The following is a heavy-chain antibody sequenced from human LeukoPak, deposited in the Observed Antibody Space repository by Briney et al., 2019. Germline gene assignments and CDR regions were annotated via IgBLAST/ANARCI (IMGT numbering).Heavy chain of an antibody. D-gene: IGHD3-16*01. J-gene: IGHJ6*04. Sequence: SETLSLTCTVSAASIGSYYWSWMRQPPGKGLEWIGFISQNGIPHYPAPLKSRVTISRDTSENQVSLILSSVTAAETAVYYCTRHDVVAVMGHGMAVWGEGTTVTVSS. V-gene: IGHV4-59*08. CDR2: ISQNGIP. CDR3: TRHDVVAVMGHGMAV. CDR1: AASIGSYY.